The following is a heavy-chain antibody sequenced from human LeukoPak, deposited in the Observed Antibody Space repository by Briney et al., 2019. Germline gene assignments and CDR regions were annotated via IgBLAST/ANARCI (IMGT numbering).Heavy chain of an antibody. J-gene: IGHJ4*02. CDR3: ASGGWLDY. CDR1: GFTFSDYY. CDR2: INEDGSEK. D-gene: IGHD6-19*01. Sequence: QAGGSLRLSCAASGFTFSDYYMSWVRQAPGKGLEWVANINEDGSEKYYVDSVKGRFSISRDNAKNSLYLQMSSLRAEDTAVYYCASGGWLDYWGQGTLVIVSS. V-gene: IGHV3-7*01.